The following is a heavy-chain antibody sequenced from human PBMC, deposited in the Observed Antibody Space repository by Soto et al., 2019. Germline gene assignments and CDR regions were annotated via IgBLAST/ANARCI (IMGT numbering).Heavy chain of an antibody. CDR1: GYTFTSYG. D-gene: IGHD6-19*01. CDR2: ISAYNGNT. Sequence: QVQLVQSGAEVKKPGASVKVSCKASGYTFTSYGISWVRQAPGQGLEWMGWISAYNGNTNYAQKLQGRVTMTTDTTTSTDYMELRSLRSDDTAVYYCVREESGIAVAGTSVYWGQGTLVTVSS. CDR3: VREESGIAVAGTSVY. J-gene: IGHJ4*02. V-gene: IGHV1-18*01.